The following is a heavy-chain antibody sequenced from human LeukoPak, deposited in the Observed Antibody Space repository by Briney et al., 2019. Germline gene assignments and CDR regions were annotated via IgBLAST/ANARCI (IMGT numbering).Heavy chain of an antibody. J-gene: IGHJ4*02. CDR1: GGSISSSSYY. D-gene: IGHD3-10*01. V-gene: IGHV4-39*07. Sequence: SETLSLTCTVSGGSISSSSYYWGWIRQPPGKGLEWIGSIYYSGSTYYNPSLRSRVTISVDTSKNQFSLKLSSVTAADTAVYYCARGPMVRGVPSAWTVDYWGQGTLVTVSS. CDR3: ARGPMVRGVPSAWTVDY. CDR2: IYYSGST.